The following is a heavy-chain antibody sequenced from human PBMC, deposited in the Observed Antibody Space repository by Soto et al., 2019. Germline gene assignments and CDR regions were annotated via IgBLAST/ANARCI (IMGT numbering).Heavy chain of an antibody. CDR1: GGTFSSYT. V-gene: IGHV1-69*02. J-gene: IGHJ3*02. Sequence: QVQLVQSGAEVKKPGSSVKVSCKASGGTFSSYTISWVRQAPGQGLEWMGRIIPILGLANYAQKFQGRVTITADKSASAAYMELSSLRAEDTAVYYCARASRPNDAFDIWGQGTMVTVSS. CDR3: ARASRPNDAFDI. CDR2: IIPILGLA.